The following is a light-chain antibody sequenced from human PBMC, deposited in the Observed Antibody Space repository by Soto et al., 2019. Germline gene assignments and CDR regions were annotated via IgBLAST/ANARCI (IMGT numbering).Light chain of an antibody. CDR3: SSYAGSDNPYV. J-gene: IGLJ1*01. CDR1: SGDVGGYDY. Sequence: QSVLTQPPSASGSPGRSVPISCTGTSGDVGGYDYVSWYQQHPGKAPKLMIYEVTKRPLGVPDRFSGSKSGNTASLTVSGLQAEDEADYYCSSYAGSDNPYVFGTGTKVTVL. V-gene: IGLV2-8*01. CDR2: EVT.